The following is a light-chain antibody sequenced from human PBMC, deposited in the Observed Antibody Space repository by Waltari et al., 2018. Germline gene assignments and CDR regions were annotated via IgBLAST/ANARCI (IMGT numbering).Light chain of an antibody. V-gene: IGLV1-44*01. CDR2: NNN. CDR1: NSNIGSHS. J-gene: IGLJ7*01. CDR3: ATWDNSLSGPV. Sequence: QSVLTQPPSASGTPGQRVTISGSGSNSNIGSHSVNWYQQLPGTAPKVLIYNNNQRPSGVPDRFSGSKSGTSASLAIRGLQSEDEADYYCATWDNSLSGPVFGGGTQLTVL.